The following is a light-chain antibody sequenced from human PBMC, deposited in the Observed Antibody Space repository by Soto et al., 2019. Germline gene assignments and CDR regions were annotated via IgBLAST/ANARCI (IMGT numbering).Light chain of an antibody. CDR1: SSDVGGFNS. J-gene: IGLJ1*01. CDR2: DVV. V-gene: IGLV2-14*03. Sequence: QSVLTQPASVSGSPGQSITISCTGTSSDVGGFNSVSWYQLRPGTASKLILYDVVDRPSGVSYRFSGSKSGNTASLTISGLQAADEADYFCSSYTSTMPNVFVTVTKVTDL. CDR3: SSYTSTMPNV.